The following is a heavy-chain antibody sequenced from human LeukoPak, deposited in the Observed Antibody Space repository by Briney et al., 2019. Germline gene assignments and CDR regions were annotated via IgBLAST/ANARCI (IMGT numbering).Heavy chain of an antibody. D-gene: IGHD5-18*01. CDR2: IYYSGST. J-gene: IGHJ4*02. CDR3: ARELGYSYGRYFDY. CDR1: GGSISSYY. Sequence: KSSETLSLTCAVSGGSISSYYWSWIRQPPGKGLEWIGFIYYSGSTNYNPSLKSRVTISVDTSKNQFSLKLSSVTAADTAVYYCARELGYSYGRYFDYWGQGTLVTVSS. V-gene: IGHV4-59*12.